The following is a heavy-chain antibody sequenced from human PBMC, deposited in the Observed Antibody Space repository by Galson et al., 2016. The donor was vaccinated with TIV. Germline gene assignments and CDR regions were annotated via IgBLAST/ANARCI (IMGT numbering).Heavy chain of an antibody. Sequence: QSGAEVKTPGASVKVSCKASGYTFTKYALHWLRQAPGQRLEWMGWVSGGSGNTKYSQKFQGKVSLTRDSSANTAYMALSSLRSEDTAVYYCARFCSGESCSSVNGFDIWGQGTKVFVSS. CDR3: ARFCSGESCSSVNGFDI. D-gene: IGHD3-3*01. J-gene: IGHJ3*02. CDR1: GYTFTKYA. V-gene: IGHV1-3*01. CDR2: VSGGSGNT.